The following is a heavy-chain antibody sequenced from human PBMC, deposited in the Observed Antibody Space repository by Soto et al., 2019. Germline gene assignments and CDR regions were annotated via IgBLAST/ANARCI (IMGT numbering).Heavy chain of an antibody. CDR2: ISGSGSTI. CDR3: AKVFYYYDSSGYYYLDY. D-gene: IGHD3-22*01. CDR1: GFTFSSYA. J-gene: IGHJ4*02. V-gene: IGHV3-23*01. Sequence: GGSLRLSCAASGFTFSSYAVSWVRQAPGKGPEWISSISGSGSTIYYADSVKGRFTISRDNSKNTLYLQMSSLRAEDTAVYYCAKVFYYYDSSGYYYLDYWGQGTLVTVSS.